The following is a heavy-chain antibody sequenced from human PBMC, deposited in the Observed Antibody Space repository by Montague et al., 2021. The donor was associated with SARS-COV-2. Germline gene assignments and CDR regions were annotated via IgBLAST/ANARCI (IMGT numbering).Heavy chain of an antibody. J-gene: IGHJ6*02. V-gene: IGHV4-61*10. Sequence: SETLSLTCTVSGGSVSSGTYYWSRIRQAAGKGLEWIGLVYVSGYSYSNPSLKSRLTISLDTSENQVSLRLRSVTAADTAVYFCARGLIEGIESRTFYYGVDIWGQETTVTVS. CDR2: VYVSGYS. CDR3: ARGLIEGIESRTFYYGVDI. D-gene: IGHD5/OR15-5a*01. CDR1: GGSVSSGTYY.